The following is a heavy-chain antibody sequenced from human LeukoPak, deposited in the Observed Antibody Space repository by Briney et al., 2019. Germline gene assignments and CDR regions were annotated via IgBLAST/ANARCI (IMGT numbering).Heavy chain of an antibody. D-gene: IGHD5-18*01. V-gene: IGHV4-34*01. Sequence: SETVSLTCAVYGGSFSGYYWSWIRQPPGKGLEWIGEINDRGSTNYNPSLKSRVTISVDTSKNQFSLKLSSVTAADTAVYYCARLRYSYGPYYYYGMDVWGQGTTVTFS. CDR2: INDRGST. CDR1: GGSFSGYY. CDR3: ARLRYSYGPYYYYGMDV. J-gene: IGHJ6*02.